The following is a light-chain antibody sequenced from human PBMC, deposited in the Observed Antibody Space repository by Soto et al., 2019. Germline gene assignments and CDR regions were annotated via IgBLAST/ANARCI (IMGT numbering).Light chain of an antibody. CDR3: QQYGSSGT. V-gene: IGKV3-20*01. CDR2: GAS. CDR1: QSVSSNY. Sequence: IVFTHSPSTLSLSPGDRATLSCRASQSVSSNYLAWFQQQAGQAPRLLIYGASNRATGIPDRFSGSGSGTDFTLTISRLEPEDFAVYYCQQYGSSGTFGQGTKVDIK. J-gene: IGKJ1*01.